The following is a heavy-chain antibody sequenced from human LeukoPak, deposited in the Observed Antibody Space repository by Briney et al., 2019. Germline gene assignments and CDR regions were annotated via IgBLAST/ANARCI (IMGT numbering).Heavy chain of an antibody. Sequence: SETLSLTCTVSGGSISSSSYYWGWIRQPPGKGLEWIGSIYYSGSTYYNPSLKSRVTISVDTSKNQFSLKLSSVTAADTAVYYCASIVFYDSGGDVDYWGQGTLVTVSS. CDR3: ASIVFYDSGGDVDY. CDR2: IYYSGST. D-gene: IGHD3-22*01. J-gene: IGHJ4*02. V-gene: IGHV4-39*01. CDR1: GGSISSSSYY.